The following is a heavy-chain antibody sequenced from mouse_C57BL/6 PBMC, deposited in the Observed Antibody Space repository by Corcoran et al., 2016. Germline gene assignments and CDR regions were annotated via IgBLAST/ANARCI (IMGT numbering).Heavy chain of an antibody. J-gene: IGHJ3*01. Sequence: EVQLQQSGPELVKPGASVKISCKASGYTFTDYYMNWVKQSHGKSLEWIGDINPNNGGTSYNQKFKGKDTLTVDKSSSTAYMELRSLTSEDSAVYYCASGAYWGQGTMVTVSA. CDR3: ASGAY. CDR1: GYTFTDYY. V-gene: IGHV1-26*01. CDR2: INPNNGGT.